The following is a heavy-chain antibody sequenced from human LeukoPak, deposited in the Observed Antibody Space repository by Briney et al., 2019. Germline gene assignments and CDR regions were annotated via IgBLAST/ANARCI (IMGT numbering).Heavy chain of an antibody. CDR1: GFTVSSNY. Sequence: PGGSLRLSCAASGFTVSSNYMSWVRQAPGKGLEWVSAISGSGGSTYYADSVKGRFTISRDNSKNTLYLQMNSLRAEDTAVYYCAKATYYYGSGSYSRAFDIWGQGTMVTVSS. J-gene: IGHJ3*02. CDR2: ISGSGGST. D-gene: IGHD3-10*01. V-gene: IGHV3-23*01. CDR3: AKATYYYGSGSYSRAFDI.